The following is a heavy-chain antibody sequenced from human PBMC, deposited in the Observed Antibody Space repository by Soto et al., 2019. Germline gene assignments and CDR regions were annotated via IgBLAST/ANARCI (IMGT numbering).Heavy chain of an antibody. J-gene: IGHJ4*02. CDR3: AQDLDIFGVVKFFAY. V-gene: IGHV3-30*18. CDR1: GFTFSSYG. CDR2: ISYDGSNK. Sequence: QVQLVESGGGVVQPGRSLRLSCAASGFTFSSYGMHWVRQAPGKGLEWVAVISYDGSNKYYADSVKGRFTISRDNSKNTLYLQLNSLRAEDTAVYYCAQDLDIFGVVKFFAYWGKGTLVTVSS. D-gene: IGHD3-3*02.